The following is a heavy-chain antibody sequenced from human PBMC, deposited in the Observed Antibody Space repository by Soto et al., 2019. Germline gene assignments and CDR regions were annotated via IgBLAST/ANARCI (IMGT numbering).Heavy chain of an antibody. CDR2: ISNSGSA. J-gene: IGHJ4*02. V-gene: IGHV4-39*02. D-gene: IGHD2-15*01. CDR3: ARGHGGITVFGAPGKFAF. Sequence: SETLSLTCTVSGGSISSSSYYWGWIRQPPGKGLEWIGSISNSGSAYYNPSLRSRVTISVDTSRNHFSLKLNSVTAADTAVYFCARGHGGITVFGAPGKFAFWGQGTVVPVSS. CDR1: GGSISSSSYY.